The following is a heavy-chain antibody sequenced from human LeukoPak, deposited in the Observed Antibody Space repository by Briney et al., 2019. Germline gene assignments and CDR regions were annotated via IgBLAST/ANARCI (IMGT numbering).Heavy chain of an antibody. V-gene: IGHV4-39*01. Sequence: SETLSLTCTVSGDSISTSNSYWGWIRQPPGKGLEWIGSIYYSGNTYYNASLKSRVTISVDTSKNQFSLKLSSVTAADTAVYYCARQPGGVTTELGTYYYYYYMDVWGKGTTVTISS. CDR2: IYYSGNT. CDR3: ARQPGGVTTELGTYYYYYYMDV. J-gene: IGHJ6*03. D-gene: IGHD4-11*01. CDR1: GDSISTSNSY.